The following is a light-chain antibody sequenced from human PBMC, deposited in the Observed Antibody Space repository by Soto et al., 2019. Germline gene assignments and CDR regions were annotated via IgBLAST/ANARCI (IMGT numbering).Light chain of an antibody. V-gene: IGLV2-14*01. Sequence: QSALTQPASVSGSPGQAITISCSGSSSDIGTYNIVSWYQHLPGKAPQLIIFEVDNRPSGLSDRFSASKSGNTASLTISGLQAEDEAEDYCSSYATANSYVFGTGTKLTVL. J-gene: IGLJ1*01. CDR1: SSDIGTYNI. CDR3: SSYATANSYV. CDR2: EVD.